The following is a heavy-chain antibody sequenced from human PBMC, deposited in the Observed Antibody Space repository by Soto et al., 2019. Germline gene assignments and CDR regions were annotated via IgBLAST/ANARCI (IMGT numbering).Heavy chain of an antibody. CDR1: GFTFSSYT. D-gene: IGHD6-25*01. CDR2: IYSGGST. J-gene: IGHJ4*02. V-gene: IGHV3-66*01. Sequence: GSLRLSCAASGFTFSSYTMSWVRQAPGKGLEWVSVIYSGGSTYYADSVKGRFTISRDNSKNTLYLQMNSLRAEDTAVYYCARDIRGIAASWGQGTLVTVSS. CDR3: ARDIRGIAAS.